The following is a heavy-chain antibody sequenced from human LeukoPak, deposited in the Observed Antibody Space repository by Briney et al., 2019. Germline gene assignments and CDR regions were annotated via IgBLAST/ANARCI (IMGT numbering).Heavy chain of an antibody. Sequence: SETLSLTCTVSAYSISSGYYWGWIRQPPGKGLECIGTIYHSGSTYYNPSLKSRVTISVDTSKNQFSLKLSSVTAADTAAYYCASTFRLLDAFYTWGQGTMVTASS. D-gene: IGHD2/OR15-2a*01. J-gene: IGHJ3*02. V-gene: IGHV4-38-2*02. CDR1: AYSISSGYY. CDR2: IYHSGST. CDR3: ASTFRLLDAFYT.